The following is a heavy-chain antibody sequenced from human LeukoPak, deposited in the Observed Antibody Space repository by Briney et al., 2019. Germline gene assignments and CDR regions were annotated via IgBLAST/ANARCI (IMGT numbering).Heavy chain of an antibody. CDR2: IYYSGST. J-gene: IGHJ6*03. CDR3: ARVGTNGVYYYMDV. Sequence: RTSETLSLTCTVSGGSISSYYWSWIRQPPGKGLEWIGYIYYSGSTNYNPSLKSRVTISVDTSKNQFPLKLSSVTAADTAAYYCARVGTNGVYYYMDVWGKGTTVTVSS. V-gene: IGHV4-59*01. CDR1: GGSISSYY. D-gene: IGHD2-8*01.